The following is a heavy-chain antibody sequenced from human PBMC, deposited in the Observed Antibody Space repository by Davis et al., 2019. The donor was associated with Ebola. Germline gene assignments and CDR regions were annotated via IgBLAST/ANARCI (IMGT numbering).Heavy chain of an antibody. D-gene: IGHD3-22*01. Sequence: SETLSLTCTVSGGSISSYYWSWIRQPAGKGLEWIGRIYTSGSTNYNPSLKSRVTMSVDTSKNQFSLKLSSVTAADTAVYYCARNLYYYDSSGYYGSGAFDIWGQGTMVTVSS. V-gene: IGHV4-4*07. CDR2: IYTSGST. CDR3: ARNLYYYDSSGYYGSGAFDI. J-gene: IGHJ3*02. CDR1: GGSISSYY.